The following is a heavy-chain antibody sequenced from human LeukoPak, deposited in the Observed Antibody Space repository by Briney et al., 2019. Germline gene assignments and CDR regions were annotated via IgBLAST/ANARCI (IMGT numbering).Heavy chain of an antibody. V-gene: IGHV3-23*01. Sequence: GGSLRLSCAASGFTFSNYAMNWVRQAPGKGLEWVSAISGSGGGTFYADSVKGRFTISRDNSKNTLYLQMNSLRAEDTAVYYCAKAGREYYFDYWGQGTLVTVSS. CDR2: ISGSGGGT. D-gene: IGHD3-10*01. CDR1: GFTFSNYA. J-gene: IGHJ4*02. CDR3: AKAGREYYFDY.